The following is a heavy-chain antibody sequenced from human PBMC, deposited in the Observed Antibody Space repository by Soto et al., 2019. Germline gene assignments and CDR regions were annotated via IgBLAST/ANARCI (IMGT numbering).Heavy chain of an antibody. CDR2: IIPIFGTA. CDR3: ARGYYYDSSGYFGPTRWSSFDY. Sequence: VKVSCKASGGTFSSYAISWVRQAPGQGLEWMGGIIPIFGTANYAQKFQGRVTITADESTSTAYMELSSLRSEDTAVYYCARGYYYDSSGYFGPTRWSSFDYWGQGTLVTVSS. CDR1: GGTFSSYA. D-gene: IGHD3-22*01. V-gene: IGHV1-69*13. J-gene: IGHJ4*02.